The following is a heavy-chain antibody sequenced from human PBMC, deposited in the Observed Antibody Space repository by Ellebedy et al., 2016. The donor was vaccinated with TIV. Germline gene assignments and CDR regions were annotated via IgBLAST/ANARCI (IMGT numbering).Heavy chain of an antibody. J-gene: IGHJ6*02. Sequence: SETLSLXXTVSGGSISSNNYYWGWIRQPPGKGLEWIGTISYRGYSYYNPSLNSRVTTSVDTSKNQFSLKLSSVTAADTAVYYCARSINGWYYYGLDVWGQGTTVTVSS. CDR3: ARSINGWYYYGLDV. CDR2: ISYRGYS. V-gene: IGHV4-39*07. D-gene: IGHD6-19*01. CDR1: GGSISSNNYY.